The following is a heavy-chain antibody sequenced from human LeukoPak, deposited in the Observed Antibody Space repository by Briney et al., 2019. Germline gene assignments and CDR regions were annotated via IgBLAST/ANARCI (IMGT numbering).Heavy chain of an antibody. CDR2: IYYSGST. Sequence: SETLSLTCTASGGSISSYYWSWIRQPPGKGLEWIGYIYYSGSTNYKPSLRSRVTILVDASKNQFSLKLSSVTAADTAVYYFSIFDYDSSGYYPNFDYWGQGTLVTVSS. J-gene: IGHJ4*02. D-gene: IGHD3-22*01. CDR1: GGSISSYY. CDR3: SIFDYDSSGYYPNFDY. V-gene: IGHV4-59*01.